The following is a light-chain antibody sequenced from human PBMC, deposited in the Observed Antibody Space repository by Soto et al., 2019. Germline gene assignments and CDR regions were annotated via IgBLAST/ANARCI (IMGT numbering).Light chain of an antibody. CDR3: QQRSNWPRT. CDR1: QSVRSS. V-gene: IGKV3-11*01. CDR2: GAS. J-gene: IGKJ1*01. Sequence: EIVMTQSPVTLSVSPGERATLSCRASQSVRSSLAWYQQRPGQAPRLLIYGASTRATGIPARFSGSGSGTDFTLTISSLEPEDFAVYYCQQRSNWPRTFGQGTKVDI.